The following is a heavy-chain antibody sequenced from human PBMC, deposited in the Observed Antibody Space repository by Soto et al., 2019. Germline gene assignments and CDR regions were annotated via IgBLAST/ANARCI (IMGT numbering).Heavy chain of an antibody. CDR3: VSDWGFYDSDIRTHTPHLDS. J-gene: IGHJ4*02. Sequence: EVQLVESGGGLVQPGGSLRLSCEASGFTFSSNGMNWVRQAPGKGLEWVSFISIGSSTINYADSVGGRFTISREHAKNLLHLLMTRLRDEDAAVYYCVSDWGFYDSDIRTHTPHLDSCGQGTLVTVSS. V-gene: IGHV3-48*02. D-gene: IGHD3-22*01. CDR1: GFTFSSNG. CDR2: ISIGSSTI.